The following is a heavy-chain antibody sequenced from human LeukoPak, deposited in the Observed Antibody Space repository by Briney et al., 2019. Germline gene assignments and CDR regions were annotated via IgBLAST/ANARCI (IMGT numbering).Heavy chain of an antibody. J-gene: IGHJ4*02. CDR3: ARGLGIAAPRVSDY. V-gene: IGHV4-34*01. D-gene: IGHD6-13*01. CDR1: GGSFSGYY. Sequence: PSGTLSLTCAVYGGSFSGYYWSWIRQPPGKGLEWIGEINHSGSTNYNPSLKSRVTISVDTSKNQFSLKLSSVTAADTAVYYCARGLGIAAPRVSDYWGQGTLVTVSS. CDR2: INHSGST.